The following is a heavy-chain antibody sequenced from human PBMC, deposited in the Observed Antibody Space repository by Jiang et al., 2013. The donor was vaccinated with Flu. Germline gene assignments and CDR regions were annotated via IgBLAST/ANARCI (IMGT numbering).Heavy chain of an antibody. V-gene: IGHV3-15*01. CDR3: TTEPGIAAWFDFDI. D-gene: IGHD6-13*01. Sequence: GRFTISRDDSKNTLYLQMNSLKTEDTAVYYCTTEPGIAAWFDFDIWGQGTMVTVSS. J-gene: IGHJ3*02.